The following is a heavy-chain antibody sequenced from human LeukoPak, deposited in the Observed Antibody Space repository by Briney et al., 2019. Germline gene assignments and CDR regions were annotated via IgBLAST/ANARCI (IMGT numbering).Heavy chain of an antibody. Sequence: GGSLRLSCAASGFTFSSYAMSWVRQAPGKGLEWVSAISGSGGSTYYADSVKVRFTISRDNSKNTLYLQMNSLRAEDTAVYYCAKILRLGELSPFDYWGQGTLVTVSS. CDR3: AKILRLGELSPFDY. CDR2: ISGSGGST. J-gene: IGHJ4*02. V-gene: IGHV3-23*01. D-gene: IGHD3-16*02. CDR1: GFTFSSYA.